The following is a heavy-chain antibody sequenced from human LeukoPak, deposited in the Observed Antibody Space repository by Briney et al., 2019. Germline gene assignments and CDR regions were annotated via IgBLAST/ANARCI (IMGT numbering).Heavy chain of an antibody. J-gene: IGHJ5*02. CDR2: INPNSGGT. Sequence: ASVKVSCKASGYTFTGYYMHWVRQAPGQGLEWMGWINPNSGGTNYAQKFQGRVTMTRDTSISTAYMELSRLRSDDTAVYYCARVVVVVPAAPWTKGWFDPWGQGTLVTVSS. V-gene: IGHV1-2*02. CDR3: ARVVVVVPAAPWTKGWFDP. D-gene: IGHD2-2*01. CDR1: GYTFTGYY.